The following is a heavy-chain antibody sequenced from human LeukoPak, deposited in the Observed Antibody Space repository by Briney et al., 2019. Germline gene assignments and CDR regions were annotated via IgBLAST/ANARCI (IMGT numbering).Heavy chain of an antibody. V-gene: IGHV3-30*18. CDR1: GFTFSSYG. Sequence: GGSLRLSCAASGFTFSSYGMHWVRQAPGKGLEWVAVISYDGSNKYYADSVKGRFTISRDNSKNTLYLQMNSLRAEDTAVYYCAKESEVRGVIIDYWGQGTLVTVSS. CDR3: AKESEVRGVIIDY. J-gene: IGHJ4*02. CDR2: ISYDGSNK. D-gene: IGHD3-10*01.